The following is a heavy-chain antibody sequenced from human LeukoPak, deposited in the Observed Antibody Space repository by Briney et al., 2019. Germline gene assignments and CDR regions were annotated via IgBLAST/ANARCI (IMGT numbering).Heavy chain of an antibody. Sequence: PSETLSLTCALSGGSLSGYYWSWIRQPPGKGLEWIGSIYYSGSTYYNPSLKSRVTISVDTSKNQFSLKLSSVTAADTAVYYCARRRRELIPPWYYFDYWGQGTLVTVSS. V-gene: IGHV4-39*01. D-gene: IGHD1-26*01. CDR2: IYYSGST. CDR1: GGSLSGYY. CDR3: ARRRRELIPPWYYFDY. J-gene: IGHJ4*02.